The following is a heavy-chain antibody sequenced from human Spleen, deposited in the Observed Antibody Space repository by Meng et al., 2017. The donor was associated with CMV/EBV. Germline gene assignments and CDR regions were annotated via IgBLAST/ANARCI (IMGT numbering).Heavy chain of an antibody. CDR1: GFTLSDYY. CDR2: ISSSGNTI. D-gene: IGHD4-17*01. Sequence: GGSLRLSCAASGFTLSDYYVSWIRQAPGKGLEWLSYISSSGNTIHYADSVKGRFIISRDTPKNSVYLQMNSLRAEDTAVYYCVREDYGDYFFDTWGQGTLVTVSS. CDR3: VREDYGDYFFDT. V-gene: IGHV3-11*01. J-gene: IGHJ4*02.